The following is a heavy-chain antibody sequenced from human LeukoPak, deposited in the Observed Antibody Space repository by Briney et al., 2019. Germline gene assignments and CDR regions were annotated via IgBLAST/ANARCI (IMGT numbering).Heavy chain of an antibody. Sequence: SEALSLTCTVSGGSISGYYWSWIRQPPGQGLEWIAYIHSNGYTNYNPSLKSRVTISVDTSKNQFSLKVTSVTAADTAMYYCTKREGPMSGSYDYFDPWGQGTLVTVS. J-gene: IGHJ5*02. CDR3: TKREGPMSGSYDYFDP. D-gene: IGHD1-26*01. V-gene: IGHV4-4*09. CDR2: IHSNGYT. CDR1: GGSISGYY.